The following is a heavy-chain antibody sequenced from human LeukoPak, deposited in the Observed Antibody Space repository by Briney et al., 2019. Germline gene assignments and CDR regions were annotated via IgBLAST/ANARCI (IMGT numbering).Heavy chain of an antibody. J-gene: IGHJ4*02. Sequence: PSETLSLTCTVSGGSISSGGYYWSWIRQHPGKGLEWIGYIYYSGSTYYNPSLKSRVTISVDTSKNQFSLKLSSVTAADTAVYYCARDPVGHYYGSGSSDYWGQGTLVTVSS. CDR3: ARDPVGHYYGSGSSDY. V-gene: IGHV4-31*03. CDR1: GGSISSGGYY. CDR2: IYYSGST. D-gene: IGHD3-10*01.